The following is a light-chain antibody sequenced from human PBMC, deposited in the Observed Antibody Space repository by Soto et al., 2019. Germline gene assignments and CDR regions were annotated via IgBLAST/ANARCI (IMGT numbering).Light chain of an antibody. CDR3: HQYGSLPVT. CDR1: ESVANNF. V-gene: IGKV3-20*01. Sequence: IVLTQSPGTLSLSPGERANLSCRASESVANNFLAWYQKKPGQAPRLLIHAASSRATVIPDRFSGSASGTGFTLTISRLESEDFAIYYCHQYGSLPVTFGQGTRLDIK. CDR2: AAS. J-gene: IGKJ2*01.